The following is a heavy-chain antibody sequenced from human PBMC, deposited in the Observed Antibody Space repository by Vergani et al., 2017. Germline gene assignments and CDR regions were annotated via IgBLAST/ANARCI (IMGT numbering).Heavy chain of an antibody. D-gene: IGHD3-22*01. CDR3: AKDSYYDSSGYYWESNAFDI. CDR1: GFTFSDYY. J-gene: IGHJ3*02. V-gene: IGHV3-11*01. Sequence: QVQLVESGGGLVKPGGSLRLSCAASGFTFSDYYMSWIRQAPGKGLEWVSYISSSGSTIYYADPVKGRFPISRDNAKNSLYLQMNSLRAEDTALYYCAKDSYYDSSGYYWESNAFDIWGQGTMVTVSS. CDR2: ISSSGSTI.